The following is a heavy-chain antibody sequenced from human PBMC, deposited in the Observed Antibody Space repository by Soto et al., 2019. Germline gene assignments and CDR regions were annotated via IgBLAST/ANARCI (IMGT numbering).Heavy chain of an antibody. V-gene: IGHV3-21*01. Sequence: GGSLRLSCAASGFTFSSYSMNWVRQAPGKGLEWVSSISSSSSYIYYADSVKGRFTISRDNAKNSLYLQMNSLRAEDTAVYYCARVRRPARTASGTDFDYWGQGTLVTVSS. J-gene: IGHJ4*02. CDR3: ARVRRPARTASGTDFDY. CDR1: GFTFSSYS. D-gene: IGHD2-2*01. CDR2: ISSSSSYI.